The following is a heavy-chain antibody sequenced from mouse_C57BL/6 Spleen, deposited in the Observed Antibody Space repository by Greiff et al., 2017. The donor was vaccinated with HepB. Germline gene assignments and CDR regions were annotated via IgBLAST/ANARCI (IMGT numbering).Heavy chain of an antibody. CDR3: ALYYGSGGTFDY. D-gene: IGHD1-1*01. CDR1: GYSITSGYY. V-gene: IGHV3-6*01. CDR2: ISYDGSN. J-gene: IGHJ2*01. Sequence: VQLKESGPGLVKPSQSLSLTCSVTGYSITSGYYWNWIRQFPGNKLEWMGYISYDGSNNYNPSLKNRISITRDTSKNQFFLKLNSVTTEDTATYYCALYYGSGGTFDYWGQGTTLTVSS.